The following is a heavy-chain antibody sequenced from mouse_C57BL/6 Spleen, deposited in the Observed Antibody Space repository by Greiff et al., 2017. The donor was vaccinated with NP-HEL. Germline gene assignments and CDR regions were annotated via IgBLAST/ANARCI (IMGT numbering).Heavy chain of an antibody. Sequence: QVQLQQSGPGLVQPSQSLSITCTVSGFSLTSYGVHWVRQSPGKGLEWLGVIWSGGSTDYNAAFISRLSISKDNSKSQVFFKMNSLQADDTAIYYCARFHYGSSYDYFDYWGQGTTLTVSS. D-gene: IGHD1-1*01. CDR3: ARFHYGSSYDYFDY. CDR1: GFSLTSYG. V-gene: IGHV2-2*01. CDR2: IWSGGST. J-gene: IGHJ2*01.